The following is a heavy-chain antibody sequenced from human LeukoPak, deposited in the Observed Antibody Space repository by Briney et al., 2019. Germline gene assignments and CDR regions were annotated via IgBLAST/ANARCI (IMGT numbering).Heavy chain of an antibody. V-gene: IGHV3-23*01. CDR1: GFTFSSSA. J-gene: IGHJ4*02. CDR2: ISASGGST. D-gene: IGHD2-15*01. Sequence: GGSLRLSCAASGFTFSSSAMSWVRQVPGKGLEWVSGISASGGSTYYADSVQGRFTISRDNSKSTLCLQMNSLRAEDTAVYYCAKQLGYCSDGSCYFPYWGQGTLVTVSS. CDR3: AKQLGYCSDGSCYFPY.